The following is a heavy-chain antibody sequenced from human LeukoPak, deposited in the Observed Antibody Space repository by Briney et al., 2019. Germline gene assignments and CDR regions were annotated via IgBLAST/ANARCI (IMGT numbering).Heavy chain of an antibody. J-gene: IGHJ6*03. Sequence: GGSLRLSCAASGFTFSSYSMNWVRQAPGKGLEWASSISSSSSYIYYADSVKGRFTISRDNAKNSLYLQMNSLRAEDTAVYYCANDFSDYYYYMDVWGKGTTVTVSS. CDR2: ISSSSSYI. V-gene: IGHV3-21*01. D-gene: IGHD3-3*01. CDR1: GFTFSSYS. CDR3: ANDFSDYYYYMDV.